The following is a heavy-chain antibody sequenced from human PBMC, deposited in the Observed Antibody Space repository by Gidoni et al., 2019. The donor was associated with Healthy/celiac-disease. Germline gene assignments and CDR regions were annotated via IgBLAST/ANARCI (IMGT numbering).Heavy chain of an antibody. D-gene: IGHD6-13*01. V-gene: IGHV3-74*01. J-gene: IGHJ4*02. Sequence: EVQLVESGGGLVQPGGSLRLSCAASGFTFSSYWMHWVRQAPGKGLVWVARINSDGSSTSYADSVKGRFTIYRDNAKNTLYLQRNSLRAEDTAVYYCARVLGYSSSWYDYWGQGTLVTVSS. CDR1: GFTFSSYW. CDR3: ARVLGYSSSWYDY. CDR2: INSDGSST.